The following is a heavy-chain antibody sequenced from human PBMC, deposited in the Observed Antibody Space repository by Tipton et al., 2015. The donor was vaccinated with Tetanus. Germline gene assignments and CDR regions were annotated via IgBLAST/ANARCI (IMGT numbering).Heavy chain of an antibody. D-gene: IGHD4-11*01. J-gene: IGHJ4*02. CDR3: AGYSPGREYTFDY. Sequence: LRLSCSVSGGSISSGGYYWTWIRQHPGKGLEWIGYIYYSGSTYYNPSLQSRVTISVDTSKNQFSLRLSSVTAADTAVYYCAGYSPGREYTFDYWGQGTLVTVSS. V-gene: IGHV4-31*02. CDR1: GGSISSGGYY. CDR2: IYYSGST.